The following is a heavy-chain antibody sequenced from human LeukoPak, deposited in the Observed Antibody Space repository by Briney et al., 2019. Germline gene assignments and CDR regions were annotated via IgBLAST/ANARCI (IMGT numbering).Heavy chain of an antibody. V-gene: IGHV4-30-2*01. Sequence: SETLSLTCTVSGGSISSGGYYWSWIRQPPGKGLEWIGYIYHSGSTYYNPSLKSRVTISVDTSKNQFSLKLSSVTAADTAVYYCARGGEIRYFDWLFSVWDYWGQGTLVTVSS. CDR2: IYHSGST. CDR3: ARGGEIRYFDWLFSVWDY. J-gene: IGHJ4*02. CDR1: GGSISSGGYY. D-gene: IGHD3-9*01.